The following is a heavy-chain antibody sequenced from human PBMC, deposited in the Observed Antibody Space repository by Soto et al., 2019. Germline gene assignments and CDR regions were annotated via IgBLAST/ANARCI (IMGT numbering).Heavy chain of an antibody. CDR3: ARVEDIVVVPAASLFDP. CDR2: ISAYNGNT. D-gene: IGHD2-2*01. Sequence: ASVKVSCKASGYTFTSYGISWVRQAPGQGLEWMGWISAYNGNTNYAQKLQGRVTMTTDTSTSTAYMELRSLRSDDTAVYYCARVEDIVVVPAASLFDPWGKGTLVTVSS. V-gene: IGHV1-18*01. J-gene: IGHJ5*02. CDR1: GYTFTSYG.